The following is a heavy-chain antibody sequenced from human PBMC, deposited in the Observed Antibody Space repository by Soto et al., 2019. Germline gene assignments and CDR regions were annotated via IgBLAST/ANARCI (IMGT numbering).Heavy chain of an antibody. D-gene: IGHD1-26*01. J-gene: IGHJ1*01. CDR2: IIPIFGTA. CDR1: GGTFSSYA. CDR3: ARERGRSWSYSVAEYFQH. Sequence: QVQLVQSWAEVKKPGSSVKVSCKASGGTFSSYAISWVRQAPGQGLEWMGGIIPIFGTANYAQKFQGRVTIPADESTSTAYMELSSLRSEDTAVYYCARERGRSWSYSVAEYFQHWGQGTLVTVSS. V-gene: IGHV1-69*01.